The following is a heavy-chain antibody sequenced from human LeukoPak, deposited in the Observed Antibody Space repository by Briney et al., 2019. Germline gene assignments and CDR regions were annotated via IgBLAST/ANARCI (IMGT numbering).Heavy chain of an antibody. Sequence: SETLSLTCTVSGGSISSGGYYWSWIRQPPGKGLEWIGYIYHSGSTYYNPSLKSRVTISVDRSKNQFSLKLSSVTAADTAVYYCARNAAAGQLYYYYYYMDVWGKGTTVTVSS. D-gene: IGHD6-13*01. V-gene: IGHV4-30-2*01. CDR3: ARNAAAGQLYYYYYYMDV. J-gene: IGHJ6*03. CDR1: GGSISSGGYY. CDR2: IYHSGST.